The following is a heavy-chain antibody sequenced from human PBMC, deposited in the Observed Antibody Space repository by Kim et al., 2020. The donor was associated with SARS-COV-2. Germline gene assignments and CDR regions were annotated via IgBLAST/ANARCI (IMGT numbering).Heavy chain of an antibody. Sequence: GSTIYYADSVKGRFTISRDNAKNSLYLQMNSLRAEDTAVYYCAREEQWLVWGQGTLVTVSS. D-gene: IGHD6-19*01. CDR2: GSTI. V-gene: IGHV3-11*04. CDR3: AREEQWLV. J-gene: IGHJ4*02.